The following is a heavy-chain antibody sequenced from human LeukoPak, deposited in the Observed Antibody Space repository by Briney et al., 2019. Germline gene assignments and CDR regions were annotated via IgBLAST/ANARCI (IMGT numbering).Heavy chain of an antibody. CDR1: GFTFTNHA. Sequence: GGSLRLSCAASGFTFTNHAMQWVRQAPGKGLEYVSAISGNGGSTYYANSVKGRFTISRDNSKDTVYLQMDSLRAEDMAVYYCARAGVIRYVAWLINYYMDVWGKGTTVTVSS. D-gene: IGHD3-9*01. CDR3: ARAGVIRYVAWLINYYMDV. J-gene: IGHJ6*03. V-gene: IGHV3-64*01. CDR2: ISGNGGST.